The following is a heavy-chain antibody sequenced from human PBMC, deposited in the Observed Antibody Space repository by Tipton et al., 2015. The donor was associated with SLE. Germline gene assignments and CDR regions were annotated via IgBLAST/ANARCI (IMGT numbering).Heavy chain of an antibody. J-gene: IGHJ6*03. V-gene: IGHV4-4*07. Sequence: LRLSCTVSGGSISSYYWSWILQPAGKGLEWIGRIYTSGSTNYNPSLKSRVTMSVDTSKKQFSLKLSSVTAADTAVYYCARDHYYYYYMDVWGKGTTVTVSS. CDR1: GGSISSYY. CDR3: ARDHYYYYYMDV. CDR2: IYTSGST.